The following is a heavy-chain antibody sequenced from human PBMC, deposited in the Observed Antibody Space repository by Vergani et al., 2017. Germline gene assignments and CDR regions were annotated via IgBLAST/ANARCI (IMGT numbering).Heavy chain of an antibody. Sequence: EVQLVESGGGLVKPGGSLRLSCAASGFTFSSYSMNWVRQAPGKGLEWVSSISSSSSYIYYADSVKGRFTSSRDNAKNSLYLQMNSLRAEDTAVYYCARGPTYYYDSSGYYYFDYWGQGTLVTVSS. V-gene: IGHV3-21*01. J-gene: IGHJ4*02. CDR1: GFTFSSYS. D-gene: IGHD3-22*01. CDR2: ISSSSSYI. CDR3: ARGPTYYYDSSGYYYFDY.